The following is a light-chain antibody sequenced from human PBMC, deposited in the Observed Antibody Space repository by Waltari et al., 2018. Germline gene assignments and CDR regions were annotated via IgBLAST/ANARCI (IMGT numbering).Light chain of an antibody. CDR2: EGS. CDR3: CSYTAGSTWV. Sequence: QSALTQPASVSGSPGQSITIPCTGTSSAVGSYNLVSWYQQHPGKAPKLMIYEGSKRPSGVSNRFSGSKSGNTASLTISGLQAEDEADYYCCSYTAGSTWVFGGGTKLTVL. V-gene: IGLV2-23*01. J-gene: IGLJ3*02. CDR1: SSAVGSYNL.